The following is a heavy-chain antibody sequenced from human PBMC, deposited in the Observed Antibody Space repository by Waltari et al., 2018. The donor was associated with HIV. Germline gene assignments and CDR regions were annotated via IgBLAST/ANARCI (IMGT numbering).Heavy chain of an antibody. Sequence: QVHLVQSGPEVKKPGASMKVSCEASGSMFTGNYMHWLRQAPGQGLEWMGWINPISGGTNYAQTLQGRITMTRDASINTVYMELKSLRYDDTAMYYCARESGYQLVRWLDPWGQGTRVTVSS. V-gene: IGHV1-2*02. CDR1: GSMFTGNY. J-gene: IGHJ5*02. CDR3: ARESGYQLVRWLDP. CDR2: INPISGGT. D-gene: IGHD2-2*01.